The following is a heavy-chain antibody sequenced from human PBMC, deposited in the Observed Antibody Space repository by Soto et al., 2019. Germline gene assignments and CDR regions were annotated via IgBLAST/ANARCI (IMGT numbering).Heavy chain of an antibody. V-gene: IGHV3-30-3*01. CDR2: ISRGGTHE. J-gene: IGHJ6*02. D-gene: IGHD3-9*01. CDR3: ARDFDRGRNYDLLTGYSFYFSGMAV. CDR1: GFTFRSYA. Sequence: WGSLRLAFAASGFTFRSYAMHGVRQAPGKGLEGVAVISRGGTHEYYADSVKRRFTISRDTPKNTLYLQMNSLRAEDTAVYYCARDFDRGRNYDLLTGYSFYFSGMAVWGQGTTVPVSS.